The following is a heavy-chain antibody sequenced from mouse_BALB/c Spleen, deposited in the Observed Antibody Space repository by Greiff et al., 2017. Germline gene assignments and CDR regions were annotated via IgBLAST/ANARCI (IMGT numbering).Heavy chain of an antibody. Sequence: VQGVESGPGLVAPSQSLSITCTVSGFSLTSYGVHWVRQPPGKGLEWLGVIWAGGSTNYNSALMSRLSISKDNSKSQVFLKMNSLQTDDTAMYYCAREGRSKSYYAMDYWGQGTSVTVSS. J-gene: IGHJ4*01. V-gene: IGHV2-9*02. CDR2: IWAGGST. CDR1: GFSLTSYG. CDR3: AREGRSKSYYAMDY.